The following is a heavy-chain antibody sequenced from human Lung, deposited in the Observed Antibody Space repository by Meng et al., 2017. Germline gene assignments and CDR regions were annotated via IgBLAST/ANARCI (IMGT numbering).Heavy chain of an antibody. J-gene: IGHJ4*02. CDR2: IIPILERA. D-gene: IGHD3-16*01. CDR1: GVTVSRYS. Sequence: QVQLVQSGSEGKKPGSSVKVACQASGVTVSRYSFSWVRQAPGQGLEWMGRIIPILERANYAKKFQGRVTITADISTTTAYMEMRSLRSEDTAVYYCASAMGNYVPATNEWTPSYFDYWGRGTLVTVSS. CDR3: ASAMGNYVPATNEWTPSYFDY. V-gene: IGHV1-69*02.